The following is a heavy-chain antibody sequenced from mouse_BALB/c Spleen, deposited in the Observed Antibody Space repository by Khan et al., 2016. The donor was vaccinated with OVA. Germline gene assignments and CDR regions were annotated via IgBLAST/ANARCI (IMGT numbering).Heavy chain of an antibody. CDR2: IHYSGST. Sequence: EVQLQESGPDLVKPSQSLSLTCTVTGYSFTSGYSWHWIRQFPGNKLQWMGYIHYSGSTNFTPSLKSRLSINRDTSKNQFFLQLNSVTTEDTATYYGARDDYGNWYCDVWGAGTTVTVSS. J-gene: IGHJ1*01. CDR1: GYSFTSGYS. V-gene: IGHV3-1*02. CDR3: ARDDYGNWYCDV. D-gene: IGHD1-2*01.